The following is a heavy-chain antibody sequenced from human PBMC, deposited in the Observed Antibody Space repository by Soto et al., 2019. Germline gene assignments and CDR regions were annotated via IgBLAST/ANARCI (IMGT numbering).Heavy chain of an antibody. V-gene: IGHV1-18*01. D-gene: IGHD6-13*01. J-gene: IGHJ6*02. CDR3: AREAAAERNYYGLDV. Sequence: QVQLVQSGPEVRKPGASVKVSCKASGYIFSRYGISWVPQAPGQGLEWMGWISGYNGNTKFGERVQGRVNVTTDTSTSTAYMELRSLRSDDTAVYYCAREAAAERNYYGLDVWGQGTTVIVSS. CDR1: GYIFSRYG. CDR2: ISGYNGNT.